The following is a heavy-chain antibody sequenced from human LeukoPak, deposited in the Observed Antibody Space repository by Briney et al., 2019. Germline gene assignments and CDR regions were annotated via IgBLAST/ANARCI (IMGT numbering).Heavy chain of an antibody. CDR2: INQDGHEK. CDR3: VRDMDV. J-gene: IGHJ6*02. Sequence: GGSLRLSCVTSGFTFSSYWMTWVRQAPGKGLEWVANINQDGHEKNYVDSVKGRFTISRDNPKNSLYLQMDSLRAEDTAVYFCVRDMDVWAQGTTVTVSS. CDR1: GFTFSSYW. V-gene: IGHV3-7*05.